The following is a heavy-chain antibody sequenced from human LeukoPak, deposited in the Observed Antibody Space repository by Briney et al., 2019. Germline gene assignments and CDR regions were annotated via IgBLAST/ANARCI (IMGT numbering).Heavy chain of an antibody. CDR3: ARDWWFDP. V-gene: IGHV3-74*01. Sequence: GGSLRLSCVGSGFTFSSYWLHWVRQDPGKGLMWVSRINSDGSTTDYAESVKGRFTISRDNAKNTLYLQMNILRAEDTAVYYCARDWWFDPWGQGTLVTVSS. CDR1: GFTFSSYW. CDR2: INSDGSTT. J-gene: IGHJ5*02.